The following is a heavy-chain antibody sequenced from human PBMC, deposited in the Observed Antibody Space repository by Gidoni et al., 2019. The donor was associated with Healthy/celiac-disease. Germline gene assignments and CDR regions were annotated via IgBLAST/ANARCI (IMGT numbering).Heavy chain of an antibody. Sequence: EVQLVESGGGLVKPGGSLRLSCAASGFTFSNAWMSWVRQAPGKGLEWVGRIKSKTDGGTTDYAAPVKGRFTISRDDSKNTLYLQMNSLKTEDTAVYYCTTDPEKRWLQLMVDYWGQGTLVTVSS. V-gene: IGHV3-15*01. J-gene: IGHJ4*02. CDR3: TTDPEKRWLQLMVDY. D-gene: IGHD5-12*01. CDR2: IKSKTDGGTT. CDR1: GFTFSNAW.